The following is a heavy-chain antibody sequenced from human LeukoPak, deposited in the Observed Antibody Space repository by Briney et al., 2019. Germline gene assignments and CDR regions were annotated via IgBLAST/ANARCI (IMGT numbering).Heavy chain of an antibody. J-gene: IGHJ4*02. CDR1: GFTFNNYA. Sequence: GGLRLSCAAAGFTFNNYAMSWVRQAPGKGLKWVSGISSGGSTYYADSVKGRFTISRDNSKNTLYLQMNSLRAEDTAVYYCAKDLYGDYGGLDYWGQGTLVTVSS. CDR2: ISSGGST. V-gene: IGHV3-23*01. D-gene: IGHD4-17*01. CDR3: AKDLYGDYGGLDY.